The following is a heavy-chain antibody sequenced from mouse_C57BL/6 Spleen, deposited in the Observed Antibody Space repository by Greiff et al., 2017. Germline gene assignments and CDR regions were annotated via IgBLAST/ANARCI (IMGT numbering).Heavy chain of an antibody. V-gene: IGHV1-19*01. J-gene: IGHJ4*01. CDR2: INPYNGGT. CDR3: AREDWVYAMDY. D-gene: IGHD4-1*01. CDR1: GYTFTDYY. Sequence: VQLKESGPVLVKPGASVKMSCKASGYTFTDYYMNWVKQSHGKSLEWIGVINPYNGGTSYNQKFKGKATLTVEQSSSTAYMELNSLTSEDSAVYYCAREDWVYAMDYWGQGTSVTVSS.